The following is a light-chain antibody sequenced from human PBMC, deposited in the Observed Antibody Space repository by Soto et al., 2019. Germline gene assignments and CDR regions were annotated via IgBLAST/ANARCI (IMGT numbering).Light chain of an antibody. V-gene: IGKV3-15*01. Sequence: EIVMTQSPATLSVSPGERATLSCRASQSVSSNLAWYQQKPGQAPRLLIYGASTRATGFPARFSGSGSGTEFTLTISSLQSEDFAFYSCQQYNNWPPTFGQGTKVEIK. CDR2: GAS. CDR1: QSVSSN. CDR3: QQYNNWPPT. J-gene: IGKJ1*01.